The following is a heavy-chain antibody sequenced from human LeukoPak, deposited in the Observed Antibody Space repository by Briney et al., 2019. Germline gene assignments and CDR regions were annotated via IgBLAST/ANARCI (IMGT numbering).Heavy chain of an antibody. D-gene: IGHD2-15*01. CDR3: ARDPPVGGGHNWFDP. CDR1: GYSFTDYY. Sequence: ASVKVSCKASGYSFTDYYLHWVRQAPGQGLEWMGLINPNSGGTNYAQKFQGRVTMTRDTSISTAYMELSRLTSDDTAVFYCARDPPVGGGHNWFDPWGQGTLVTVSS. J-gene: IGHJ5*02. CDR2: INPNSGGT. V-gene: IGHV1-2*02.